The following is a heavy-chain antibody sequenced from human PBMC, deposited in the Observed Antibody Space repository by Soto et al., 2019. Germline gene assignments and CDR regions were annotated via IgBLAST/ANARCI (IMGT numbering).Heavy chain of an antibody. V-gene: IGHV1-69*02. CDR2: IIPILDIP. Sequence: QVQLVQSGAEVKKPGSSVKVSCKASGGTFSRYTFTWVRQAPGQGLEWMGRIIPILDIPNYAQNFQGRVTITADKSTTPAPXGXRXXTPDATAVYYGASHCTGGVVLGASPPGGDNYGGDVWGQGTTVTVSS. CDR1: GGTFSRYT. J-gene: IGHJ6*02. D-gene: IGHD2-15*01. CDR3: ASHCTGGVVLGASPPGGDNYGGDV.